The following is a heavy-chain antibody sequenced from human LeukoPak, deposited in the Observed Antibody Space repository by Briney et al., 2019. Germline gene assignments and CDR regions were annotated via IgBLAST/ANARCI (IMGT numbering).Heavy chain of an antibody. Sequence: GGSLRLSCTTSGFTFSSFSMNWVRQAPGKGLEWVSSISSSSSYIYYADSVKGRFTISRDNANNSLYLQMNSLRAEDTAVYYCARDSGSFYGKHYLDYWGQGTLVTVSS. V-gene: IGHV3-21*01. CDR1: GFTFSSFS. D-gene: IGHD1-26*01. CDR3: ARDSGSFYGKHYLDY. CDR2: ISSSSSYI. J-gene: IGHJ4*02.